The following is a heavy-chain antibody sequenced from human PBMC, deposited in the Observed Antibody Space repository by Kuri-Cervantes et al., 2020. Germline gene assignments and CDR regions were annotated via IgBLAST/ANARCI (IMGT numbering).Heavy chain of an antibody. V-gene: IGHV4-59*01. CDR3: ATSVQWLAPFDY. CDR2: IYHSGST. Sequence: SETLSLTCNVSGCSIRSYYWSWIRQPPGKGLEWIGYIYHSGSTNYNPSLKSRVTISVDMSKNQFSLRLNSVTATDTAVYYCATSVQWLAPFDYWGQGTLVTVSS. D-gene: IGHD6-19*01. CDR1: GCSIRSYY. J-gene: IGHJ4*02.